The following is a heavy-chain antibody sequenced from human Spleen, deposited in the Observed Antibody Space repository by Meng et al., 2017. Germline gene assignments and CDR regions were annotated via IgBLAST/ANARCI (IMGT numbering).Heavy chain of an antibody. J-gene: IGHJ4*02. CDR2: IYYSGST. Sequence: ESLKISCTVSGGSISSSGYYWGWIRQPPGKGLEWIGSIYYSGSTYYNPSLKSRVTISIDTSKNQFSLKLSSVTAADTAVYYCARDFKTRSGYYSRGRQYFDYWGQGTLVTVSS. D-gene: IGHD3-9*01. CDR1: GGSISSSGYY. CDR3: ARDFKTRSGYYSRGRQYFDY. V-gene: IGHV4-39*07.